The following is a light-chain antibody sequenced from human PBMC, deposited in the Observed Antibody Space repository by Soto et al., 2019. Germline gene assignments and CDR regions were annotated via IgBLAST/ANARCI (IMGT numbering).Light chain of an antibody. CDR3: QQYGYSPPLT. CDR1: QSVSSS. Sequence: ETLLTQSPATLSLSPGERATLSCRASQSVSSSLAWYQQKPGQAPRLLIYGASSRATGIPDRFSGSGSGTDFTLTISRLEPEDFAVYYCQQYGYSPPLTFGGGTKVDIK. J-gene: IGKJ4*01. CDR2: GAS. V-gene: IGKV3-20*01.